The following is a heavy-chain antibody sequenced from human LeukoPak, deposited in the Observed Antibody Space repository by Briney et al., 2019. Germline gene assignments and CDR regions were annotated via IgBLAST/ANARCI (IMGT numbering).Heavy chain of an antibody. CDR2: IYTSGST. V-gene: IGHV4-4*07. CDR1: GGSISSYY. D-gene: IGHD6-19*01. J-gene: IGHJ4*02. Sequence: SETLSLTCTASGGSISSYYWSWIRQPAGKGLEWIGRIYTSGSTNYNPSLKSRVTMSVDTSKNQFSLKLSSVTAADTAVYYCARDRIAVAGRAYFDYWGQGTLVTVSS. CDR3: ARDRIAVAGRAYFDY.